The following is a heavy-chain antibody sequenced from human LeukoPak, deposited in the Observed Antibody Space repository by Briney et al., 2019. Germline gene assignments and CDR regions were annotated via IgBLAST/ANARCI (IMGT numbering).Heavy chain of an antibody. J-gene: IGHJ4*02. V-gene: IGHV3-74*03. CDR1: GFTFSSYW. D-gene: IGHD6-6*01. CDR3: VRRQTSTSGFDH. Sequence: GGSLRLSCAASGFTFSSYWMHWVRQAPGKGLVWVSRINSDGSSTKYADSVKGRFTMSRDNAKNTLYLQMNSLRAEDTALYYCVRRQTSTSGFDHRGQGTLVTVSS. CDR2: INSDGSST.